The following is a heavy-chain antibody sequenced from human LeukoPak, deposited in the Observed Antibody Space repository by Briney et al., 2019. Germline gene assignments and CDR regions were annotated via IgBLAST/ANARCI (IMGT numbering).Heavy chain of an antibody. CDR1: GDSISSYY. V-gene: IGHV4-59*01. J-gene: IGHJ2*01. Sequence: SETLSLTCTVSGDSISSYYWSWIRQPPGKGLEWLGYIYYSGSTNYNPSLKSRVTISVDTSKNQFSLKLSSVIAADTAVYYCARSDYDTSKFDLWGRGTLVTVSS. CDR3: ARSDYDTSKFDL. D-gene: IGHD3-22*01. CDR2: IYYSGST.